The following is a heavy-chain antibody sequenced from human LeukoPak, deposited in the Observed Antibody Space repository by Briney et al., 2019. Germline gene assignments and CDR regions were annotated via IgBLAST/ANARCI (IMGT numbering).Heavy chain of an antibody. D-gene: IGHD6-13*01. Sequence: PGGSLRLSCAASGFTFDDYAMHWVRQVPGKGPQWVSFISADGGGTYYADSVKGRFTISRDNSKNPLFLQMNSLRSEDSALYYCAKDMQTVAGLGNYYYYAMAVWGQGTTVTVSS. CDR3: AKDMQTVAGLGNYYYYAMAV. V-gene: IGHV3-43*02. CDR1: GFTFDDYA. J-gene: IGHJ6*02. CDR2: ISADGGGT.